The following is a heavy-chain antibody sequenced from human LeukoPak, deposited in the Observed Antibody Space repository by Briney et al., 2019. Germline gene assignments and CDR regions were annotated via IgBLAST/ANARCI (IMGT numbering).Heavy chain of an antibody. CDR3: ARVVVTAPRYDLDY. J-gene: IGHJ4*02. V-gene: IGHV1-2*02. Sequence: ASVKVSCKASGYTFTGYYMHWVRQAPGQGLEWMGWINPNSGGTNYAQTFQGRVTMTRDTSISTAYMELSRLRSDDTAVYYCARVVVTAPRYDLDYWGQGTLVTVSS. CDR1: GYTFTGYY. D-gene: IGHD2-21*02. CDR2: INPNSGGT.